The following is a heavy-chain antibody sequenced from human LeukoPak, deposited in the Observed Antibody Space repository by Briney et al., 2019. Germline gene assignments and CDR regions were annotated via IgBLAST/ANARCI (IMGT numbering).Heavy chain of an antibody. CDR3: ARDPDCSSTSCYASLRGGTDY. Sequence: GRSLRLSCAASGFTFSSYAMHRVRQAPGKGLEWVAVISYDGSNKYYADSVKGRFTISRDNSKNTLYLQMNSLRAEDTAVYYCARDPDCSSTSCYASLRGGTDYWGQGTLVTVSS. CDR2: ISYDGSNK. D-gene: IGHD2-2*01. V-gene: IGHV3-30*04. J-gene: IGHJ4*02. CDR1: GFTFSSYA.